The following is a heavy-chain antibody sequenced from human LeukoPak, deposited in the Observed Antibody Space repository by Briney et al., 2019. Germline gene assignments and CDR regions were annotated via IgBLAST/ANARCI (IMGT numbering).Heavy chain of an antibody. J-gene: IGHJ4*02. Sequence: GGSLRLSCAASGFTFSSYWMHWVRHAPGKGLVWVSRINSDGSSTSSADSVKGRFTISRDNAKNTLYLQMNSLRAEDTAVYYCARGARRSPPDYWGQGTLVTVSS. CDR2: INSDGSST. CDR3: ARGARRSPPDY. CDR1: GFTFSSYW. V-gene: IGHV3-74*01. D-gene: IGHD1-26*01.